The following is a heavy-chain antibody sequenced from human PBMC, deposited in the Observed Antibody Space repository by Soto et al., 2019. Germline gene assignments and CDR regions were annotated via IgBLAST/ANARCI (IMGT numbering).Heavy chain of an antibody. CDR1: GVTLSNFG. CDR2: ISRDGSTM. Sequence: QVQLVESGGGVVQPGRSKRLSCAASGVTLSNFGMHWVRQAPGKGLEWVAVISRDGSTMFYADSVKGRFTISRDSSRNTLYLQMNSLRAEDTAVYHCVGEVASGYWGQGTLVTVSS. J-gene: IGHJ4*02. CDR3: VGEVASGY. V-gene: IGHV3-30*03. D-gene: IGHD2-21*01.